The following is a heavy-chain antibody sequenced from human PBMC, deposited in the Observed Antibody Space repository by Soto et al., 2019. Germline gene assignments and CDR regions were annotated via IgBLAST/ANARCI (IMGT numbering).Heavy chain of an antibody. D-gene: IGHD4-4*01. J-gene: IGHJ4*02. CDR3: ARLGCLLQPIDY. Sequence: DSLKISCQASGYTFTNYWISWVRHMPGRRLEWMGLIFLRDSDTRYNSSLDGQVTNSTDKYIATAYLQWTSLKASATATYCCARLGCLLQPIDYWGKGSPGTVFS. CDR2: IFLRDSDT. CDR1: GYTFTNYW. V-gene: IGHV5-51*01.